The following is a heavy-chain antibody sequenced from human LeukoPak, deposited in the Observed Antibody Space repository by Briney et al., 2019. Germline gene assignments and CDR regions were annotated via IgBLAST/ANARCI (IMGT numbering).Heavy chain of an antibody. CDR2: MNPNSGNT. J-gene: IGHJ4*02. CDR1: GYTFTSYD. CDR3: ARDGYYYDSSGYYYYFDY. Sequence: ASVKVSCKASGYTFTSYDINWVRHATGQGLEWMGWMNPNSGNTGYAQKFQGRVTMTRNTSISTAYMELSSLRSEDTAVYYCARDGYYYDSSGYYYYFDYWGQGTLVTVSS. V-gene: IGHV1-8*01. D-gene: IGHD3-22*01.